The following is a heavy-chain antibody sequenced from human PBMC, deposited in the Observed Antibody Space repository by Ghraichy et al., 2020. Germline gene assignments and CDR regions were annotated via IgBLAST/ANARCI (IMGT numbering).Heavy chain of an antibody. V-gene: IGHV4-34*01. Sequence: SETPSLTCAVYGGSFSGYYWSWIRQPPGKGLEWIGEINHSGSTNYNPSLKSRVTISVDTSKNQFSLKLSSVTAADTAVYYCARHPVTYPRGGFDYWGQGTLVTVSS. CDR3: ARHPVTYPRGGFDY. CDR1: GGSFSGYY. D-gene: IGHD4-17*01. J-gene: IGHJ4*02. CDR2: INHSGST.